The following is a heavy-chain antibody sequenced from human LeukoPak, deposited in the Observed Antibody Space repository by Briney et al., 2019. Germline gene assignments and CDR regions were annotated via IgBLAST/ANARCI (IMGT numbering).Heavy chain of an antibody. Sequence: SETLSLTCTVSGGSISSSSYYWGWIRQPPGKGLEWIGSIYYSGSTYYNPSLKSRVTISVDTSKNQFSLKLSSVTAADTAVYYCARVRFYGYYYYYMDVWGKGTTVTVSS. V-gene: IGHV4-39*01. CDR1: GGSISSSSYY. D-gene: IGHD4-17*01. CDR3: ARVRFYGYYYYYMDV. CDR2: IYYSGST. J-gene: IGHJ6*03.